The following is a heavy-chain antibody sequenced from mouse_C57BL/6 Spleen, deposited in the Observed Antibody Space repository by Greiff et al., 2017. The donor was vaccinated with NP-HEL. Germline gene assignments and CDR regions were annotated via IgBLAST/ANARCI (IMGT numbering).Heavy chain of an antibody. D-gene: IGHD4-1*01. J-gene: IGHJ3*01. Sequence: QVTLKVSGPGILQPSQTLSLTCSFSGFSLSTSNMGIGWIRQPSGKGLEWLVHIWCNDDKYYNPSLKSRLTISKDTSNTQVVLKSPSVDTADTATYYCAQMGTAWFADWGQGTLVTVSA. CDR1: GFSLSTSNMG. CDR3: AQMGTAWFAD. V-gene: IGHV8-5*01. CDR2: IWCNDDK.